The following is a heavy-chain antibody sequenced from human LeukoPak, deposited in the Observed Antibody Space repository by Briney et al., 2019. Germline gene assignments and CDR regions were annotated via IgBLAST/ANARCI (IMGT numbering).Heavy chain of an antibody. J-gene: IGHJ4*02. CDR1: GFTFRNYG. CDR3: ASVRGTYSSYYFDY. D-gene: IGHD1-26*01. CDR2: IWYDGSNK. Sequence: GGSLRLSCAASGFTFRNYGMQWVRQAPGKGLEWVAIIWYDGSNKYYADSVKGRFTISRDNSKNTLYLQMNSLRAEDTAVCYCASVRGTYSSYYFDYWGQGTLVTVSS. V-gene: IGHV3-33*01.